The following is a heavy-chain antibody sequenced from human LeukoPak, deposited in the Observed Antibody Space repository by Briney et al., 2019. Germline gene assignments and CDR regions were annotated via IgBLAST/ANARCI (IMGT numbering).Heavy chain of an antibody. CDR2: IRSKAVGYST. CDR1: GLTLSDYY. Sequence: PGGSLRLSCTVSGLTLSDYYMGWVRQAPGKGLEWVGRIRSKAVGYSTDYAASVKGRFIISRDDSQNSLYLQMNNLKIEDTAVYYCARGDFGVAWGQGALVTVSS. J-gene: IGHJ5*02. V-gene: IGHV3-72*01. CDR3: ARGDFGVA. D-gene: IGHD4/OR15-4a*01.